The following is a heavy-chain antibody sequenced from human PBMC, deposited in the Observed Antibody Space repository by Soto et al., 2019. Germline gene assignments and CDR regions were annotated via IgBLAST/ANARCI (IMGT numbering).Heavy chain of an antibody. Sequence: QVQLVESGGGVVQPGRSLRLSCAASGFNFRNYDMHWVRQAPGKGVEWVAVMSYDGHTQNYADSVKGRFTISRDNSNNTVYLQMNRLSAEDAALYYCAKTFYPSVAISSGDYWGQGTLVTVSS. J-gene: IGHJ4*02. V-gene: IGHV3-30*18. CDR2: MSYDGHTQ. D-gene: IGHD3-22*01. CDR1: GFNFRNYD. CDR3: AKTFYPSVAISSGDY.